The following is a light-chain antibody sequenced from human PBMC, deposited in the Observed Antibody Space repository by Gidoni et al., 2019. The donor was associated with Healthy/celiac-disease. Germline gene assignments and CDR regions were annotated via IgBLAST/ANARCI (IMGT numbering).Light chain of an antibody. CDR3: QSADSSGTVV. J-gene: IGLJ2*01. CDR2: KDI. V-gene: IGLV3-25*03. CDR1: ALPKQY. Sequence: SYELTQPPSVSVSPGQPARITCSGDALPKQYAYWYQQKPGQAPVPVIYKDIERPSGIPERFSGSSSGTTVTLTISGVQAEDEADYYCQSADSSGTVVFGGGTKLTVL.